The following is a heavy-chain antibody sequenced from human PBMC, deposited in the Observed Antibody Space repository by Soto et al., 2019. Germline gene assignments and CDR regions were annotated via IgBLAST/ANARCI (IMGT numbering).Heavy chain of an antibody. Sequence: QVQLQESGPGLVKPSQTLSLTCTVSGGSISSGGYYWSWIRQHPGKGLEWIGYIYYSGSTYYNPSPDSRVTIAVDASNHQSSLKLSCVAAADTALYYCARAQGDDSSVYYYTMYYWGQGTLVTVSS. CDR3: ARAQGDDSSVYYYTMYY. J-gene: IGHJ4*02. CDR2: IYYSGST. CDR1: GGSISSGGYY. V-gene: IGHV4-31*03. D-gene: IGHD3-22*01.